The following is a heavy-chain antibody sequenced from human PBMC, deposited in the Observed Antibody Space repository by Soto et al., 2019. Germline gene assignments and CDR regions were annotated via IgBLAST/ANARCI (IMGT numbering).Heavy chain of an antibody. D-gene: IGHD2-21*02. CDR3: ARDLEFVDIVSSIVDYYCLSGMDV. J-gene: IGHJ6*02. CDR1: GFTFSRYG. CDR2: IWYNGSNK. V-gene: IGHV3-33*01. Sequence: QVQVVESGGGVFQPGRSLRISCEVSGFTFSRYGMHWVRQAPGKGLEWVAFIWYNGSNKRYGDSVNGRFSVSRDDLKNTVYLQMKSLSVEDTGVYYCARDLEFVDIVSSIVDYYCLSGMDVWGQGTTVTVSS.